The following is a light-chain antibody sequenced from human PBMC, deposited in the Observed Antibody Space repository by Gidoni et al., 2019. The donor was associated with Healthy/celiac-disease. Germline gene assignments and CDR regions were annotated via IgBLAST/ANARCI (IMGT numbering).Light chain of an antibody. CDR2: RNN. CDR1: SSNIGSNY. CDR3: AAWDDSLSVS. V-gene: IGLV1-47*01. Sequence: QSVLTQPHSASGTPGQRVTISCSGSSSNIGSNYVYWYQQLPGTAPNLLIYRNNQRPSGVPDRFSGSKSGTSASLAISVLRSEDAADYYCAAWDDSLSVSFGGGTKLTVL. J-gene: IGLJ3*02.